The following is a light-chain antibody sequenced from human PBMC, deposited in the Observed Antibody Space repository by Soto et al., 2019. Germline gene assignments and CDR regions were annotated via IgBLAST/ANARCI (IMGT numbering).Light chain of an antibody. Sequence: EIVLTQSPGTLSLSPGERATLSCRASQSVDTFVVWYQQEPGQAPRLLISGASIRATGIPDRFRGSGSGTDFTLTISRLEPEDFAVYYCQQYANSPPWTFGQGTKVDIK. CDR3: QQYANSPPWT. CDR1: QSVDTF. J-gene: IGKJ1*01. V-gene: IGKV3-20*01. CDR2: GAS.